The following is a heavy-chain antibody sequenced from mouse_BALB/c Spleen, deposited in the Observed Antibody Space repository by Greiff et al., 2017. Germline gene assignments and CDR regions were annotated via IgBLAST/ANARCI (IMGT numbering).Heavy chain of an antibody. Sequence: QVQLKQSGPSLVQPSQSLSITCTVSGFSLTSYGVHWVRQSPGKGLEWLGVIWRGGSTDYNAAFMSRLSITKDNSKSQVFFKMNSLQADDTAIYYCAKNASPPKLTGTEGYAMDYWGQGTSVTVSS. J-gene: IGHJ4*01. CDR3: AKNASPPKLTGTEGYAMDY. CDR1: GFSLTSYG. D-gene: IGHD4-1*01. V-gene: IGHV2-5-1*01. CDR2: IWRGGST.